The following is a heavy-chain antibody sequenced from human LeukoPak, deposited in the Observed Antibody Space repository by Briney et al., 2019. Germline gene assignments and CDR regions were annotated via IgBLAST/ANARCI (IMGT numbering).Heavy chain of an antibody. CDR2: ISGYSGNT. CDR1: GYTFTTYD. V-gene: IGHV1-18*01. D-gene: IGHD3-16*02. J-gene: IGHJ4*02. Sequence: ASVKVSCKASGYTFTTYDITWVRQGPGQGLEWMGCISGYSGNTNYVQNLQGRVIMTTDTSTSTAYMELRSLTYDDTAVYHCARVPRDRGYRTDFWGQGTLVTVSS. CDR3: ARVPRDRGYRTDF.